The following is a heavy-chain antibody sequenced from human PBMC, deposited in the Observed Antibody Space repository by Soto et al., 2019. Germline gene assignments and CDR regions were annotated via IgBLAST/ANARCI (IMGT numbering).Heavy chain of an antibody. Sequence: KVSCKASRYTFTKYFTQLVRQIPGKGLEWMGTIYPGDSDTRYSPSLQGQVTISADNSISTAYLEWSSLKASDTAIYYCASPTPFGSGYGFSDYWGQGTPVTVSS. D-gene: IGHD3-10*01. V-gene: IGHV5-51*01. J-gene: IGHJ4*02. CDR2: IYPGDSDT. CDR3: ASPTPFGSGYGFSDY. CDR1: RYTFTKYF.